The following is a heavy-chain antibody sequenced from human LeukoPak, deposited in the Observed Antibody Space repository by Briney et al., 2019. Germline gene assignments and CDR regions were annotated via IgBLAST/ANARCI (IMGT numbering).Heavy chain of an antibody. J-gene: IGHJ4*02. CDR1: GGTFSSYA. V-gene: IGHV1-69*13. CDR3: ATSRYGDYPPYYFDY. D-gene: IGHD4-17*01. CDR2: IIPIFGTA. Sequence: ASVKVSCKASGGTFSSYAISWVRQAPGQGLEWMGGIIPIFGTANYAQKFQGRVTITADESTSTAYMELSSLRSEDTAVYYCATSRYGDYPPYYFDYWGQGTLVTVSS.